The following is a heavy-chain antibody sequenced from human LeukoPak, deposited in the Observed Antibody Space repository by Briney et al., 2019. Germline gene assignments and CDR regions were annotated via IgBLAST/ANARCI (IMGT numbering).Heavy chain of an antibody. CDR1: GYTFTSYY. V-gene: IGHV1-46*01. CDR3: ARGTLVVVAANNFFEY. D-gene: IGHD2-15*01. Sequence: ASVKVSCKASGYTFTSYYMHWVRQAPGQGLEWMGKINPSGGSTSYAQKFQGRVTMTRDMSTNTVYMQLSSLRSEDTAVYYCARGTLVVVAANNFFEYWGQGTLVTVSS. CDR2: INPSGGST. J-gene: IGHJ4*02.